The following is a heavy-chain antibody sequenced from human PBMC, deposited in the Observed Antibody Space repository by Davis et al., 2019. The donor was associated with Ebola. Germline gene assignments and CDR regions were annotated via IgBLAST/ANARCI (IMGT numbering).Heavy chain of an antibody. Sequence: PGGSLRLSCAVSGITFSRYAMHWARQAPGKGLEWVTRIAYDGRYESYAESVKGRFTISRDNSKSTLYLQMNSLRVEDTAIYYCARDVAGGDSLWGQGTLVTVSS. D-gene: IGHD6-19*01. CDR2: IAYDGRYE. J-gene: IGHJ4*02. CDR1: GITFSRYA. CDR3: ARDVAGGDSL. V-gene: IGHV3-30*04.